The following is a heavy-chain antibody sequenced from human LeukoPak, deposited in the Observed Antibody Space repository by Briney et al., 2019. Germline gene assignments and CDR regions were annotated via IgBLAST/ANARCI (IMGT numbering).Heavy chain of an antibody. CDR2: TYYRSKWYN. Sequence: SQTLSLTCALSGDSVSSNSAAWNWIRQSPSRGLEWLGRTYYRSKWYNDYAVSVKSRITINPDTSKNQFSLQLNSVTPEDTAVYYCARAQQQLAPLNYYYYGMDVWGQGTTVTVSS. D-gene: IGHD6-13*01. V-gene: IGHV6-1*01. CDR3: ARAQQQLAPLNYYYYGMDV. J-gene: IGHJ6*02. CDR1: GDSVSSNSAA.